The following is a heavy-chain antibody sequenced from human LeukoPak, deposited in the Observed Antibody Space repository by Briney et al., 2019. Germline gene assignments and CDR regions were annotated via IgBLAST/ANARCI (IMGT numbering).Heavy chain of an antibody. CDR3: ARDRGYSGYDYYYYGMDV. J-gene: IGHJ6*04. V-gene: IGHV3-74*01. CDR2: INSDGSST. D-gene: IGHD5-12*01. CDR1: GFTFSSYW. Sequence: GGSLRLSCAASGFTFSSYWMHWVRQAPGKGLVWVSRINSDGSSTSYADSLKGRFTISRDNAKNTLYLQMNSLSAEDTTVYYCARDRGYSGYDYYYYGMDVWGKGTTVTVSS.